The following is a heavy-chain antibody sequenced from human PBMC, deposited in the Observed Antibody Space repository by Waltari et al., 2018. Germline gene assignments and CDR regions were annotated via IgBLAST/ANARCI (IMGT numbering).Heavy chain of an antibody. V-gene: IGHV4-59*01. CDR2: IYYSGST. Sequence: QVQLQESGPGLVKPSETLSLTCTVSGGSISRYYWSWIRQPPGKGLEWIGYIYYSGSTNYNPSLKSRVTISVDTSKNQFSLKLSSVTAADTAVYYCAREDVGFDYWGQGTLVTVSS. CDR3: AREDVGFDY. CDR1: GGSISRYY. J-gene: IGHJ4*02.